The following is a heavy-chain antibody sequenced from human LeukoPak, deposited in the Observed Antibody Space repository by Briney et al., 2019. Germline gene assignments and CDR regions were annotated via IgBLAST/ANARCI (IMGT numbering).Heavy chain of an antibody. D-gene: IGHD3-22*01. CDR2: NNPNSGGT. Sequence: ASVKVSCKASGYTLTGYYMHWVRQAPGQGLEWMGWNNPNSGGTNYAQKFQGRVTMTRDTSISTAYMELSRLRPDDTAVYYCARRVYYYDSSGYSGYYYYMDVWGKGTTVTVSS. J-gene: IGHJ6*03. CDR1: GYTLTGYY. CDR3: ARRVYYYDSSGYSGYYYYMDV. V-gene: IGHV1-2*02.